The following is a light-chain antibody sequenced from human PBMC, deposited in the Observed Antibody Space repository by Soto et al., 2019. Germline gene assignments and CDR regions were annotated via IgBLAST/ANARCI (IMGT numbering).Light chain of an antibody. CDR1: QSLSSSY. V-gene: IGKV3-20*01. CDR3: QQYGGSMT. Sequence: EIVLTQSPGTLSLSPGDTATLSCRASQSLSSSYLAWYQQRPGQAPRLLIYGASTRATGIPDRFSGSGSGTDFTLTITRLDPEDFAVHYCQQYGGSMTFGQGTRLEIE. CDR2: GAS. J-gene: IGKJ5*01.